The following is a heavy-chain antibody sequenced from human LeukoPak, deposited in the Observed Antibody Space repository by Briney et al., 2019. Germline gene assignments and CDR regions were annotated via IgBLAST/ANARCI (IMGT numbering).Heavy chain of an antibody. CDR2: IKQDGSEK. CDR3: ARDVEARISAAGTFDY. CDR1: GFTFSSYW. J-gene: IGHJ4*02. V-gene: IGHV3-7*01. D-gene: IGHD6-13*01. Sequence: GGSLRLSCAASGFTFSSYWMSWVRQAPGKGLEWVANIKQDGSEKYYVDSVKGRFTISRDNAKNSLYLQMNSLRAEDTAVYYCARDVEARISAAGTFDYWGQGSLVTVSS.